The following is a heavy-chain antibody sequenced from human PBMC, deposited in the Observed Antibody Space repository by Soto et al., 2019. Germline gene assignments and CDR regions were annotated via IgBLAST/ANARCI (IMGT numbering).Heavy chain of an antibody. Sequence: SETLSLTCAVSNFSMTSGFYWGWLRQPPGKGLEWIGSTFHTGSTSYQPSLKSRVTISLDRSKNQFSLTLRFVTAAATAVYYCARDGLRYFEIYGYYSGPTLDYWGQGVLVTVSS. D-gene: IGHD3-3*01. J-gene: IGHJ4*01. CDR2: TFHTGST. V-gene: IGHV4-38-2*02. CDR1: NFSMTSGFY. CDR3: ARDGLRYFEIYGYYSGPTLDY.